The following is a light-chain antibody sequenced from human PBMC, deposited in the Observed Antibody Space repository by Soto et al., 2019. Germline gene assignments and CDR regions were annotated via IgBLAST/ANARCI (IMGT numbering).Light chain of an antibody. CDR1: SSNIGNNY. CDR3: GTCDSSLSAVV. CDR2: DNN. J-gene: IGLJ2*01. V-gene: IGLV1-51*01. Sequence: QSVLTQPPSVSAATGQKVTISCSGSSSNIGNNYVSWYQQLPGTAPKLLIYDNNKRPSGIPDRFSGSKSGTSATLGITGLQTGDEADYYCGTCDSSLSAVVFGGGTELTVL.